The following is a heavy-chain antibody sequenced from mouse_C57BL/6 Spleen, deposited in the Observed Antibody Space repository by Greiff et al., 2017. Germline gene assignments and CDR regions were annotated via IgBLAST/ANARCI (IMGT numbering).Heavy chain of an antibody. J-gene: IGHJ1*03. CDR2: ISSGGSYT. V-gene: IGHV5-6*02. CDR3: ARDYGSSYHWYFDV. Sequence: VQLQQSGGDLVKPGGSLKLSCAASGFTFSSYGMSWVRQTPDKRLEWVATISSGGSYTYYPDSVKGRFTISRDNAKNTLYLQMSSLKSEDTAMYYCARDYGSSYHWYFDVWGTGTTVTVSS. D-gene: IGHD1-1*01. CDR1: GFTFSSYG.